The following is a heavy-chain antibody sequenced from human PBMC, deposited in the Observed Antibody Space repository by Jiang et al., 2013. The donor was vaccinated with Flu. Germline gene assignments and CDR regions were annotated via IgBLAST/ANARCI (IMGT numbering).Heavy chain of an antibody. CDR2: INPNSGGT. CDR3: ARERAGSSWTTRRAFDI. J-gene: IGHJ3*02. CDR1: GYTFTGYY. Sequence: GASVKVSCKASGYTFTGYYMHWVRQAPGQGLEWMGWINPNSGGTNYAQKFQGRVTMTRDTSISTAYMELSRLRSDDTAVYYCARERAGSSWTTRRAFDIWGQGTMVTVSS. V-gene: IGHV1-2*02. D-gene: IGHD6-13*01.